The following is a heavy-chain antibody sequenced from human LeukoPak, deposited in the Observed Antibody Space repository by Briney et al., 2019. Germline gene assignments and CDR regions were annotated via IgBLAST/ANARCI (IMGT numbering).Heavy chain of an antibody. CDR2: LHSDGSST. D-gene: IGHD5-18*01. CDR3: AIRRGYTYGDDY. CDR1: GFTFSTYA. V-gene: IGHV3-74*03. J-gene: IGHJ4*02. Sequence: PGGSLRLSCAASGFTFSTYAMSWVRQAPGKGLVWVSRLHSDGSSTAYADSVKGRFTISRDNAKNTLYLQMNTLRAEDTAVYYCAIRRGYTYGDDYWGQGTLVTVSS.